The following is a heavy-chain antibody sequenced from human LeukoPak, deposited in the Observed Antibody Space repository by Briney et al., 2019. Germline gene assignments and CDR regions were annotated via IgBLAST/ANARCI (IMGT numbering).Heavy chain of an antibody. D-gene: IGHD2-2*01. CDR1: GYSLTDLS. Sequence: ASVKVSCKVSGYSLTDLSMHWVRQAPGKGLEWMGGYDPEHEETIYAQKFQGRVTMTEDTSSDTAYMELSRLRSEDTAVSYCITPLGYCSSASCRHGMDVWGQGTTVIVS. CDR2: YDPEHEET. CDR3: ITPLGYCSSASCRHGMDV. V-gene: IGHV1-24*01. J-gene: IGHJ6*02.